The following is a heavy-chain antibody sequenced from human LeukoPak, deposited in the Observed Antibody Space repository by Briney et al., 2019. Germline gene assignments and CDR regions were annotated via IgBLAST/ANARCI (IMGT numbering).Heavy chain of an antibody. J-gene: IGHJ4*02. CDR3: ANGRYSSGWSPDFDY. Sequence: PGRSLRLSCAASGFTFSSYAMSWVRQAPGKGLEWVSAISNSGGSTYYADSVKGRFTISRDNSKNTLYLQMNSLRAEDTAVYYCANGRYSSGWSPDFDYWGQGTLVTVSS. V-gene: IGHV3-23*01. CDR2: ISNSGGST. CDR1: GFTFSSYA. D-gene: IGHD6-19*01.